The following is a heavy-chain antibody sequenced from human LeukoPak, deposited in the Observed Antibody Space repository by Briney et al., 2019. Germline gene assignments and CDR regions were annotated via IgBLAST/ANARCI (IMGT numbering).Heavy chain of an antibody. CDR2: IWYDGSNS. D-gene: IGHD4-17*01. V-gene: IGHV3-33*01. CDR1: GFTFSQFG. Sequence: PGGSLKLSCSASGFTFSQFGMHWVRQARGKGLEWLALIWYDGSNSVYADSVRGQFTISRDNSKNTVYLQMNSLRAEDTALYYCARDADTNGVTTVTTPGTFDLWGQGTMVTVSS. J-gene: IGHJ3*01. CDR3: ARDADTNGVTTVTTPGTFDL.